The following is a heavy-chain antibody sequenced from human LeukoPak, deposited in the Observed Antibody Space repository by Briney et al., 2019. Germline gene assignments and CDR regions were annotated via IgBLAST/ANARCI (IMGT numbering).Heavy chain of an antibody. CDR1: GGTFSSYA. CDR2: IIPILGIA. Sequence: HAASVKVSCKASGGTFSSYAISWVRQAPGQGLEWMGRIIPILGIANYAQKFQGRVTITADKSTTTAYVELSSLTSEDSAVYYCAREPDAFDIWGQGTMVTVSS. V-gene: IGHV1-69*04. J-gene: IGHJ3*02. CDR3: AREPDAFDI.